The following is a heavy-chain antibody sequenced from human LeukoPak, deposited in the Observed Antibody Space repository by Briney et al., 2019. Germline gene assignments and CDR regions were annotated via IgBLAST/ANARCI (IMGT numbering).Heavy chain of an antibody. J-gene: IGHJ6*04. CDR2: INPSGGST. CDR1: GYTFTSYY. CDR3: ARDPGIAAAAPSYYYGMDV. Sequence: ASVKVSCKASGYTFTSYYMHWVRQAPGQGLEWMGIINPSGGSTSYAQKLQGRVTMTRDTSTSTVYMELSSLRSEDTAVYYCARDPGIAAAAPSYYYGMDVWGKGTTVTVSS. V-gene: IGHV1-46*01. D-gene: IGHD6-13*01.